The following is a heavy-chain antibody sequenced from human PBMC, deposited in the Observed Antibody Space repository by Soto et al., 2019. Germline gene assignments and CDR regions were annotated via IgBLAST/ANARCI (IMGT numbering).Heavy chain of an antibody. V-gene: IGHV4-30-4*01. CDR3: ARVADCSGGRCYFSVDY. CDR2: IYYSGGT. J-gene: IGHJ4*02. D-gene: IGHD2-15*01. Sequence: QVQLQESGPGLVKPSQTLSLTCTVSGDSISSGNYYWSWIRQPPGKGLEWIGYIYYSGGTYYNPSLKSPATISVDTSKNQFSLKLSSVTAADTAVYYCARVADCSGGRCYFSVDYWGQGTLVTVSS. CDR1: GDSISSGNYY.